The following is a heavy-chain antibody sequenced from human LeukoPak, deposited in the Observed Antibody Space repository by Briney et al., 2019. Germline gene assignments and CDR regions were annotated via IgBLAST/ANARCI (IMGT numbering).Heavy chain of an antibody. D-gene: IGHD1-7*01. J-gene: IGHJ6*03. CDR3: ARASGTPAYYYYMDV. CDR1: GFTFSSYA. CDR2: ISYDGSNK. V-gene: IGHV3-30*01. Sequence: PGGSLRLSCAASGFTFSSYAMHWVRQALGKGLEWVAVISYDGSNKYYADSVKGRFTISRDNSKNTLYLQMNSLRAEDTAVYYCARASGTPAYYYYMDVWGKGTTVTVSS.